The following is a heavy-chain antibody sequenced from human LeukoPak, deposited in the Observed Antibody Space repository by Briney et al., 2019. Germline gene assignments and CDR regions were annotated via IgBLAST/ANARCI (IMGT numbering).Heavy chain of an antibody. Sequence: ASVKVSCKASGYTFTGYYMHWVRQAPGQGLEWMGWISGYNGRTNYAQNFQGRVIVTTDTSTSTSYMELRSLRSDDTAFYYCARAPNWSDPEGNWFDSWGQGTLVTVSS. V-gene: IGHV1-18*04. J-gene: IGHJ5*01. CDR2: ISGYNGRT. D-gene: IGHD1-1*01. CDR1: GYTFTGYY. CDR3: ARAPNWSDPEGNWFDS.